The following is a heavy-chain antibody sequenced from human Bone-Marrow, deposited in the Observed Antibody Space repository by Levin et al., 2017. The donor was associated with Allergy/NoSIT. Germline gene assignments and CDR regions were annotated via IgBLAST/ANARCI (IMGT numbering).Heavy chain of an antibody. V-gene: IGHV3-48*02. D-gene: IGHD3-22*01. CDR1: GFTFSSYS. Sequence: PGGSLRLSCAASGFTFSSYSMNWVRQAPGKGLEWVSYITGSSSAIYYADSVQGRFTISRDNAKNSLYLQINSLRDEDTAVYYCARSGYYYFDYWGQGTLVTVSS. CDR3: ARSGYYYFDY. CDR2: ITGSSSAI. J-gene: IGHJ4*02.